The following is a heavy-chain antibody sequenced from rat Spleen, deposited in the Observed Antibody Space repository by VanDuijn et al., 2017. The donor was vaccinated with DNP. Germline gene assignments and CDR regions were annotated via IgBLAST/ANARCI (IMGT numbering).Heavy chain of an antibody. D-gene: IGHD1-11*01. CDR3: TTDFERGY. J-gene: IGHJ2*01. V-gene: IGHV5S10*01. CDR2: IIYDGSDT. CDR1: GLTFSDSN. Sequence: EVQLVESGGGLVQPGRSLKLSCAASGLTFSDSNMAWVRQAPKKGLEWVATIIYDGSDTYYGDSVKGRFTISRDNAKSTLFLQMDSLRSEDTATYYCTTDFERGYWGQGVMVTVSS.